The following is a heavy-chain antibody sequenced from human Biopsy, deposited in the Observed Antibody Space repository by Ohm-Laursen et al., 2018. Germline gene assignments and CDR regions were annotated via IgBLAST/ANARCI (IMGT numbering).Heavy chain of an antibody. Sequence: SLRLSCTALGFTFGDYYMSWIRQAPGKGLEWLSYISGSGVTKMYADSVKGRFTVSRDNAKNSLYLEMNSLTVEDTAVYYCATDGAGSYNENWGQGTLVSVSS. V-gene: IGHV3-11*01. CDR3: ATDGAGSYNEN. CDR1: GFTFGDYY. CDR2: ISGSGVTK. D-gene: IGHD3-10*01. J-gene: IGHJ4*02.